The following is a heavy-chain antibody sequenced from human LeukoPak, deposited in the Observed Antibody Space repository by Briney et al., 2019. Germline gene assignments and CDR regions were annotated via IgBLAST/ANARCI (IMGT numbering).Heavy chain of an antibody. CDR2: SYPGDSDT. CDR3: ARGMYYDFWSGQKD. D-gene: IGHD3-3*01. Sequence: GASLQISSQGAGSSCTCYGIGVVRELPGEGREGMGSSYPGDSDTRYIPSFQGQVTISADKSIRIAYLQWSSLKASDTAMYYCARGMYYDFWSGQKDWGQGTLVTVSS. CDR1: GSSCTCYG. V-gene: IGHV5-51*01. J-gene: IGHJ4*02.